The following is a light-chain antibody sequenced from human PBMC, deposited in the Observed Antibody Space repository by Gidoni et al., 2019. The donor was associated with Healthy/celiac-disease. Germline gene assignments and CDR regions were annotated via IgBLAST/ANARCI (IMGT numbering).Light chain of an antibody. CDR3: SSYTSSSTLVV. J-gene: IGLJ2*01. V-gene: IGLV2-14*01. CDR1: SSDVGGYNY. Sequence: QSALTQPASVSGSPGHSITISCTGTSSDVGGYNYVSWYQQHPGKAPKLMIYEVSNRPSGVSNRFSGSKSGNTASLTISGLQAEDEADDYGSSYTSSSTLVVFGGGTKLTVL. CDR2: EVS.